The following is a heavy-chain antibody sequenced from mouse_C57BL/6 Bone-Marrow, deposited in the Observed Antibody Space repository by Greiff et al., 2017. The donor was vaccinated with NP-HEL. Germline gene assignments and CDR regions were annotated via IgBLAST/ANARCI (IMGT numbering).Heavy chain of an antibody. CDR3: ASWGSSGYGLAY. J-gene: IGHJ3*01. Sequence: VQLQQPGAELVRPGTSVKLSCKASGYTFTSYWMHWVKQRPGQGLEWIGVIDPSDSYTNYNQKFKGKATLTVDTSSSTAYMQLSSLTSEDSAVYYCASWGSSGYGLAYWGQGTLVTVSA. CDR2: IDPSDSYT. D-gene: IGHD3-2*02. CDR1: GYTFTSYW. V-gene: IGHV1-59*01.